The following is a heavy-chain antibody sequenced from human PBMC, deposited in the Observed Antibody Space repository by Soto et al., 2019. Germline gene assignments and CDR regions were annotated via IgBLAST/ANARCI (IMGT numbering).Heavy chain of an antibody. Sequence: QVQLQESGPGLVKPSETLSLTCTVSGGSISSYYWSWIRQPPGKGLEWIGYIYYSGSNNYNPSLKSRDTISVYTSKSQFSLKLSSVTAADTAVYYCAGSSWYGAFDIWGQGTTVTDSS. CDR1: GGSISSYY. J-gene: IGHJ3*02. D-gene: IGHD6-13*01. V-gene: IGHV4-59*01. CDR2: IYYSGSN. CDR3: AGSSWYGAFDI.